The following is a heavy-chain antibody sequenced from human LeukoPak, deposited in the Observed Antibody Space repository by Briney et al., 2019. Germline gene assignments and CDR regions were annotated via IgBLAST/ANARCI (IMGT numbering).Heavy chain of an antibody. CDR2: INTYSGGA. V-gene: IGHV1-2*04. D-gene: IGHD2-15*01. J-gene: IGHJ6*02. Sequence: GASVKVSCKSSGYTSTDYFLHWVRQAPGQGPEWMGCINTYSGGAHYAQKFKGWVSLTRDTSSDTAFMELSSLRSDATAIYYCARDFLGRSNGGSNYFGMDVWGQGTTVTVSS. CDR3: ARDFLGRSNGGSNYFGMDV. CDR1: GYTSTDYF.